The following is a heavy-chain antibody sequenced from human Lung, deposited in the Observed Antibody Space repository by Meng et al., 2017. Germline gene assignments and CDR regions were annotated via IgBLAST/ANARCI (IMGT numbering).Heavy chain of an antibody. Sequence: GGSLRLSCAASRFTFSRYWMSWVRQAPGKGLKWVDNIKEDGSEKNYVDSVKGRFTISRDNAKNSLFLQMNSLRAEDTAVYYCAREIIGAASAFDIWGQGTRVTVSS. CDR1: RFTFSRYW. V-gene: IGHV3-7*01. CDR3: AREIIGAASAFDI. D-gene: IGHD3-9*01. CDR2: IKEDGSEK. J-gene: IGHJ4*02.